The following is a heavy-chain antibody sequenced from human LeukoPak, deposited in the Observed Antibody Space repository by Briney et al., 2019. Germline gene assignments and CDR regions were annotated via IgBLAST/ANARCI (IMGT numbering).Heavy chain of an antibody. CDR1: GFNFRNYP. CDR3: VKDEGYCSSVSCSPSY. D-gene: IGHD2-2*01. Sequence: GGSLRLSCAASGFNFRNYPMHWVRQAPGEGLEYVSAIGGNGDTTYYEDSVKGRVTISRDNSKNTLYLQLSSLRVEDTAVYYCVKDEGYCSSVSCSPSYWGQGTLVTVSS. V-gene: IGHV3-64D*06. J-gene: IGHJ4*02. CDR2: IGGNGDTT.